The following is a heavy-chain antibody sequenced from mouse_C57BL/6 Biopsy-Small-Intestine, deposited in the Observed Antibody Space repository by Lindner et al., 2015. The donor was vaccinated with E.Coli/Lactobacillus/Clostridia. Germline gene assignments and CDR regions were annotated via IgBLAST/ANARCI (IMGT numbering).Heavy chain of an antibody. CDR2: ISAYNGNT. J-gene: IGHJ3*01. CDR3: ASQRGFDFWSGYYAFDI. CDR1: GYTVTSYG. D-gene: IGHD1-1*01. V-gene: IGHV1-81*01. Sequence: SVKVSCKASGYTVTSYGLSWVRQAPGQGLEWMGWISAYNGNTNYAQKLQGRVTMATDTSTSTAYMELRSLRSDDTAVCYCASQRGFDFWSGYYAFDIWGQGTMVTVSS.